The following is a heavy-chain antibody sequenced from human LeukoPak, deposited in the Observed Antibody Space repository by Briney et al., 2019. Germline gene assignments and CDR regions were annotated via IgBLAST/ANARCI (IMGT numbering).Heavy chain of an antibody. D-gene: IGHD3-9*01. V-gene: IGHV1-2*02. Sequence: ASVKVSCKASGYTFSNYDINWVRQATGQGLEWMGWMNPNSGGTNYAQKFQGRVTMTRDTSISTAYMELSRLRSDDTAVYYCARASPTGYYSNFQHWGQGTLVTVSS. CDR1: GYTFSNYD. CDR3: ARASPTGYYSNFQH. CDR2: MNPNSGGT. J-gene: IGHJ1*01.